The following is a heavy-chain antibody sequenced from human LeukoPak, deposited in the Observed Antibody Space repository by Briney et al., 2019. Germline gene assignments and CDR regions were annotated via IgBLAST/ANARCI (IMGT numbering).Heavy chain of an antibody. J-gene: IGHJ6*03. CDR3: ARTTEGYCRGRSCYSYYYYMDV. CDR1: GYSISSGYY. CDR2: IYHSGST. V-gene: IGHV4-38-2*02. D-gene: IGHD2-15*01. Sequence: SETLSLTCTVSGYSISSGYYWGWIRQPPGKGLEWIGSIYHSGSTYYNPSLKSRVTISVDTSKNQFSLKLRSVTAADTAVYYCARTTEGYCRGRSCYSYYYYMDVWGKGTTVTVSS.